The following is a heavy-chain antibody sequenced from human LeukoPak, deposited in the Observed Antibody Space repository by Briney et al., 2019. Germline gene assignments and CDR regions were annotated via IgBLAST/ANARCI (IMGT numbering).Heavy chain of an antibody. V-gene: IGHV3-23*01. J-gene: IGHJ3*02. CDR1: GFTFSSYA. D-gene: IGHD1-26*01. Sequence: GGSLRLSCAAPGFTFSSYAMSWVRQAPGKGLEWVSAISGSGGSTYYADSVKGRFTISRDNSKNTLYLQMNSLRAEDTAVYYCAKVIGGEVAFDIWGQGTMATVSS. CDR2: ISGSGGST. CDR3: AKVIGGEVAFDI.